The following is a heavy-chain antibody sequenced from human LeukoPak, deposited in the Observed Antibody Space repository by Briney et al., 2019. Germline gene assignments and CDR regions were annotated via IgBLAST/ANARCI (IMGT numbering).Heavy chain of an antibody. Sequence: GGPLRLSCAASGFTISSYAMSWVRQAPGKGLEWVSAISGSGGSTYYADSVKGRFTISRDNSKNTLYLQMNSLRAEDTAVYYCAKDGMIAAAGTSFSDYWGQGTLVTVSS. CDR3: AKDGMIAAAGTSFSDY. CDR1: GFTISSYA. V-gene: IGHV3-23*01. CDR2: ISGSGGST. D-gene: IGHD6-13*01. J-gene: IGHJ4*02.